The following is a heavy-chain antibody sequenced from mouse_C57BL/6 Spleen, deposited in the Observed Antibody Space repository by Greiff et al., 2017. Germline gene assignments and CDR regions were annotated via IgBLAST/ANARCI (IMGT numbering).Heavy chain of an antibody. CDR2: IDPETGGP. CDR3: TREGSYSKYGV. J-gene: IGHJ3*01. CDR1: GYTFTDYE. Sequence: VQLQQSGAELVRPGASVTLSCKASGYTFTDYEMHWVKQTPVHGLEWIGAIDPETGGPAYNQKFKGKAILTADKSSSTAYMELRSLTSEDSAVYYCTREGSYSKYGVWGQGTLVTVSA. D-gene: IGHD2-5*01. V-gene: IGHV1-15*01.